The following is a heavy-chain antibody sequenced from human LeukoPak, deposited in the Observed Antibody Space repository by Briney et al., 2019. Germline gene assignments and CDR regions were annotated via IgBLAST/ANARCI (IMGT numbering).Heavy chain of an antibody. V-gene: IGHV3-30*03. D-gene: IGHD3-16*01. CDR2: ISYDGSNK. CDR3: ARDRSAARGIGYFDY. CDR1: GFTFSSYG. J-gene: IGHJ4*02. Sequence: GRSLRLSCAASGFTFSSYGMHWVRQAPGKGLEWVAVISYDGSNKYYADSMKGRFTISRDNSKNTLYLQMNSLRAEDTAVYYCARDRSAARGIGYFDYWGQGTLVTVSS.